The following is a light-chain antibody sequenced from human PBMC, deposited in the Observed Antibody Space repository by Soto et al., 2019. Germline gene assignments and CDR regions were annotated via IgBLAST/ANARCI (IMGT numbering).Light chain of an antibody. CDR3: QSYDSRMSGYV. CDR1: SSNIGAGYD. V-gene: IGLV1-40*01. J-gene: IGLJ1*01. CDR2: GNS. Sequence: QSVLTQPPSVSGAPGQRVTISCTGSSSNIGAGYDVHWYQQLPGTAPKLLIYGNSNRPSGVPDRFSGSKSGTSASLAITGLQAEDEADYYCQSYDSRMSGYVFGTGPKATAL.